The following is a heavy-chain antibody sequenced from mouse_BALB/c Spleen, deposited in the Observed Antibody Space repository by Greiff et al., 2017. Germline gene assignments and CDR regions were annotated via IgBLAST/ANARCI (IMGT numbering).Heavy chain of an antibody. Sequence: EVQLQQSGTVLARPGASVKMSCKASGYTFTSYWMHWVKQRPGQGLEWIGAIYPGNSDTSYNQKFKGKAKLTAVTSTSTAYMELSSLTNEDSAVYYCTRELHYCGYEFAYWGQGTLVTVSA. D-gene: IGHD1-2*01. CDR2: IYPGNSDT. CDR3: TRELHYCGYEFAY. CDR1: GYTFTSYW. V-gene: IGHV1-5*01. J-gene: IGHJ3*01.